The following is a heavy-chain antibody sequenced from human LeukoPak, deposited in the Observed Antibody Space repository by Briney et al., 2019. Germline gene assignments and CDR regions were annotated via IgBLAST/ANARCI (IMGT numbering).Heavy chain of an antibody. J-gene: IGHJ4*02. Sequence: GGSLRLSCAASGFTFSSYAMSWVRQAPGKGLEWVSAISGSGGSTYYADSVKSRFTISRDNSKNTLYLQMNSLRAEDTAVYYCAKEPGYFSRTRYFDYWGQGTLVTVSS. V-gene: IGHV3-23*01. D-gene: IGHD2-2*01. CDR1: GFTFSSYA. CDR3: AKEPGYFSRTRYFDY. CDR2: ISGSGGST.